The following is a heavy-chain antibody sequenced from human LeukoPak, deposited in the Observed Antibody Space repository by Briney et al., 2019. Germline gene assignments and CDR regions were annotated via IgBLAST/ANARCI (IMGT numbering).Heavy chain of an antibody. J-gene: IGHJ4*02. CDR3: ARRDDSSGYHKIFDY. CDR2: IYYGENT. CDR1: GDSISSGPYY. D-gene: IGHD3-22*01. Sequence: SETLSLTCTVSGDSISSGPYYWGWIRQPPGKGLEWIGNIYYGENTYYNPSLKSRVTISIDTSNNQFYLKLSSLTAADTAVYYCARRDDSSGYHKIFDYWGQGTLVTVSS. V-gene: IGHV4-39*01.